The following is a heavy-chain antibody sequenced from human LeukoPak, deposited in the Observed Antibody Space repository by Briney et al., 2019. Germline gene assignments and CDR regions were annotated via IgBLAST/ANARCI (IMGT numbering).Heavy chain of an antibody. Sequence: AASVKVSCKASGYTFTSYYMHWVRQAPGQGLEWMGWVNPNSGDTNYAQKFQGRVTMTRDTSISTAYMELSRLRSDDTAVYYCARIGTGKYYIDYWGQGTLVTVSS. V-gene: IGHV1-2*02. CDR1: GYTFTSYY. CDR3: ARIGTGKYYIDY. D-gene: IGHD3-10*01. CDR2: VNPNSGDT. J-gene: IGHJ4*02.